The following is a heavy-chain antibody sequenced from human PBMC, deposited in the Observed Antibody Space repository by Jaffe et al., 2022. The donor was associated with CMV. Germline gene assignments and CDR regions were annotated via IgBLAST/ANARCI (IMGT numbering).Heavy chain of an antibody. CDR3: ATLPQWRLQHENYYYYGMDV. CDR2: INPNSGGT. Sequence: QVQLVQSGAEVKKPGASVKVSCKASGYTFTGYYMHWVRQAPGQGLEWMGWINPNSGGTNYAQKFQGRVTMTRDTSISTAYMELSRLRSDDTAVYYCATLPQWRLQHENYYYYGMDVWGQGTTVTVSS. V-gene: IGHV1-2*02. D-gene: IGHD6-25*01. CDR1: GYTFTGYY. J-gene: IGHJ6*02.